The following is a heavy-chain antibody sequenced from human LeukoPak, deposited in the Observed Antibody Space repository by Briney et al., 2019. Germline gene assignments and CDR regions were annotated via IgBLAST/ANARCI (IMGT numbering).Heavy chain of an antibody. CDR2: ISANGGYT. V-gene: IGHV3-23*01. CDR1: GFPFSSYA. J-gene: IGHJ4*02. Sequence: PGGSLRLSCAASGFPFSSYAMSGLRQAPGKGLEWVSGISANGGYTYYADSVKGRLTISRDNSENTLYLKMNGLRSEDTALYYCAEEYGSVVPTRPDYWGQGTLVTASS. D-gene: IGHD5-12*01. CDR3: AEEYGSVVPTRPDY.